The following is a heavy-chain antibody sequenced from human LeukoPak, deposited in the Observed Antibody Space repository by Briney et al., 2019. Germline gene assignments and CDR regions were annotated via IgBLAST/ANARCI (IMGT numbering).Heavy chain of an antibody. CDR1: EYTFTNYW. CDR3: ARHYYDSGGSFADY. CDR2: IFPYDSNT. V-gene: IGHV5-51*01. Sequence: GESLKISCKVAEYTFTNYWIGWVRQMPGKGLEWMGIIFPYDSNTRYSPSFQDQVTISADTSIRTAYLQWNSLKASDTAVYYCARHYYDSGGSFADYWGQGTRVTVSS. J-gene: IGHJ4*02. D-gene: IGHD3-22*01.